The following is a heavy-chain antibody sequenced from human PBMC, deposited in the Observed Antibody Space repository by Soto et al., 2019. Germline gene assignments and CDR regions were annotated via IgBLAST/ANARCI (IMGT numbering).Heavy chain of an antibody. Sequence: SETLSLTCAVYGYSIRSSDWWGWILQPPGKGLEWIGYITHGGSTNYDPSLKRRVTMSVDPSKNQFSLNLTSVTAVDTAVYYCARMAVTTFYYYAMDVWGQGTTVTVSS. CDR1: GYSIRSSDW. V-gene: IGHV4-28*01. J-gene: IGHJ6*02. CDR3: ARMAVTTFYYYAMDV. D-gene: IGHD6-19*01. CDR2: ITHGGST.